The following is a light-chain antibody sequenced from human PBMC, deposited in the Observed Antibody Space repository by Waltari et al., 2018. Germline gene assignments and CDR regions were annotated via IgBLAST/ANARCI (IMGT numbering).Light chain of an antibody. CDR3: QNYERLPAM. CDR1: QSIGIY. J-gene: IGKJ1*01. CDR2: HAS. Sequence: EILLTQSPGTLSLSPGERANLSCRASQSIGIYLAWYQQTPGQAPRLLINHASNRATGIPDRFSGSGSGTDFSLTISRLEPEDFAVYYCQNYERLPAMFGQGTRVEIK. V-gene: IGKV3-20*01.